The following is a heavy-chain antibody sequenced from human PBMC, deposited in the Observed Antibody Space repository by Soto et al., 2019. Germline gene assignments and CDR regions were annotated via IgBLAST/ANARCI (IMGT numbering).Heavy chain of an antibody. CDR2: IYYSGST. V-gene: IGHV4-31*03. J-gene: IGHJ6*02. CDR3: ARVCGGECHNGMDV. CDR1: GGSINSGGYY. D-gene: IGHD2-21*01. Sequence: QVQLQESGPGLVKPSQTLSLTCTVSGGSINSGGYYWSWIRQHPGKGLEWIGYIYYSGSTYYNPSLKSRVTISVDTSKTQFSLKLSSVTAADTAVYYCARVCGGECHNGMDVWGQGTTVTVSS.